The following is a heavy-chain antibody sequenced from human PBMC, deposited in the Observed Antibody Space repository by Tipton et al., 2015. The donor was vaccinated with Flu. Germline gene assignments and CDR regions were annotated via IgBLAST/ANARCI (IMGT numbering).Heavy chain of an antibody. Sequence: TLSLTCTVSGGSISSSSYYWGWIRQPPGKGLEWIGTIYYSGSTFYNPPLKSRVTTSLDTSKNQFSLKVSSVTAADTAVYYCAREKDSSGSEYFQHWGQGTLVTVSS. V-gene: IGHV4-39*07. J-gene: IGHJ1*01. CDR2: IYYSGST. CDR3: AREKDSSGSEYFQH. CDR1: GGSISSSSYY. D-gene: IGHD6-19*01.